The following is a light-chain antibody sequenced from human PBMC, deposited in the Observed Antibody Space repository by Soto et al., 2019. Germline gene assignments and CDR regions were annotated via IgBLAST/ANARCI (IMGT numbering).Light chain of an antibody. Sequence: QSVLTQPPSASGTRGQRVTISCSGSSSNIGRNPVNWYLQLPGTAPKLLIYSNNQRPSGVPDRVSASKSGTSASLTISGLQSEDEADYYCATWDDSLYGMVFGGGTKVTVL. CDR2: SNN. V-gene: IGLV1-44*01. J-gene: IGLJ2*01. CDR1: SSNIGRNP. CDR3: ATWDDSLYGMV.